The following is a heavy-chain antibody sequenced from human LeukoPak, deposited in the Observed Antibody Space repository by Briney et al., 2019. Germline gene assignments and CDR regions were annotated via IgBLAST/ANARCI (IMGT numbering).Heavy chain of an antibody. CDR3: AKDLRAVLMKTPQIATFDY. CDR1: GFTFSSYA. D-gene: IGHD2-8*01. J-gene: IGHJ4*02. CDR2: ISGSGGST. V-gene: IGHV3-23*01. Sequence: PGGSLRLSCAASGFTFSSYAMSWVRQAPGKGLEWVSAISGSGGSTYYADSVKGRFTISRDNSKNTLYLQMNSLRAEDTAVYYCAKDLRAVLMKTPQIATFDYWGQGTLVTVSS.